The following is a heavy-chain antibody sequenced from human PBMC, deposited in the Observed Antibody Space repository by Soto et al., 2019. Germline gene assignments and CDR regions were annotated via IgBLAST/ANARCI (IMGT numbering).Heavy chain of an antibody. CDR2: IIPFLGTT. V-gene: IGHV1-69*06. CDR1: GGIFITSG. Sequence: QVQLVQSGAEVKMPGSSVKVSCKTSGGIFITSGLSWVRQAPGQGLEWMGGIIPFLGTTNHAQKFQARVTSTADNSTSKVHFELSDLTFEETATYYCARYTAHRRAWGRHLQPENFDSWGQGTLVTVSS. D-gene: IGHD3-16*01. J-gene: IGHJ4*02. CDR3: ARYTAHRRAWGRHLQPENFDS.